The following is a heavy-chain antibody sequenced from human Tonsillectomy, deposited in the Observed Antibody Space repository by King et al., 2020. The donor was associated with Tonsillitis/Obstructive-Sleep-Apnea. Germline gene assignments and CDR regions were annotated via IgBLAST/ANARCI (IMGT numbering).Heavy chain of an antibody. CDR1: GFTFSSYD. D-gene: IGHD6-19*01. J-gene: IGHJ6*02. Sequence: VQLVESGGGLVQPGGSLRLSCAASGFTFSSYDMSWVRQAPGKGLEWVSGISGSGGSTYYADSVKGRFTISRDNSKNTLYLQTNSLRAEDTAVYYCAKALQVAVADKSYYYYGMDVWGQGTTVTVSS. CDR2: ISGSGGST. V-gene: IGHV3-23*04. CDR3: AKALQVAVADKSYYYYGMDV.